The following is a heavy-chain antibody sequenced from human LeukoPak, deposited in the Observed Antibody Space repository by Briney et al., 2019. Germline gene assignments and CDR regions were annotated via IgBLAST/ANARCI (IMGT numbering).Heavy chain of an antibody. V-gene: IGHV1-18*01. Sequence: APVKVSCKASGYTFTSYGISWVRQAPGQGLEWMGWISAYNGNTNYAQKLQGRVTMTTDTSTSTAYMELRSLRSDDTAVYYCARAESSGWYIGPLDYWGQGTLVTVSS. D-gene: IGHD6-19*01. CDR3: ARAESSGWYIGPLDY. CDR2: ISAYNGNT. J-gene: IGHJ4*02. CDR1: GYTFTSYG.